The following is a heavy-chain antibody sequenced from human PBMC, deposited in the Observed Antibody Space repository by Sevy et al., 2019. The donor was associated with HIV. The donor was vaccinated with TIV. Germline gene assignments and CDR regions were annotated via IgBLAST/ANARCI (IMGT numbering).Heavy chain of an antibody. D-gene: IGHD3-22*01. V-gene: IGHV3-72*01. CDR1: GFTVNDKY. Sequence: GGSLRLSCAISGFTVNDKYIIWVRQAPGKGLEWVGRTRNKAKSYTTEDAASVKGRFTISRDDSKNSLYLQMNSLKIEDTAMYYCARDLHISGAYFDSWGQGTLVTVSS. CDR3: ARDLHISGAYFDS. CDR2: TRNKAKSYTT. J-gene: IGHJ4*02.